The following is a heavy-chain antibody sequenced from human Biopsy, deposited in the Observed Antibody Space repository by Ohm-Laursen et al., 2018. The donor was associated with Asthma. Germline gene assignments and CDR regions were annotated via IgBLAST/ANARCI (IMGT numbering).Heavy chain of an antibody. V-gene: IGHV3-30*04. D-gene: IGHD1-26*01. J-gene: IGHJ4*02. Sequence: SLRLSCAASRFALENYAMYWVRQAPGKGLEWVAVISYDGSTKYYADSVKGRFTISRDNSKNTLYLQMNSLRAEDTAVYYCARDAWELQKPYAYYFDYWGQGTLVTVSS. CDR3: ARDAWELQKPYAYYFDY. CDR2: ISYDGSTK. CDR1: RFALENYA.